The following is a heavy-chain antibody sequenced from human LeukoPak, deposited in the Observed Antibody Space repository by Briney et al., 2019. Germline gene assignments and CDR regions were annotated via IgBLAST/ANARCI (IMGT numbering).Heavy chain of an antibody. CDR1: GYTFTGYY. CDR3: ARGVWGVNYYYYYYMDV. J-gene: IGHJ6*03. Sequence: ASVKVSCKASGYTFTGYYMHWVRQATGQGLEWMGWMNPNSGNTGYAQKFQGRVTITRNTSISTAYMELSSLRSEDTAVYYCARGVWGVNYYYYYYMDVWGKGTTVTVSS. D-gene: IGHD3-16*01. V-gene: IGHV1-8*03. CDR2: MNPNSGNT.